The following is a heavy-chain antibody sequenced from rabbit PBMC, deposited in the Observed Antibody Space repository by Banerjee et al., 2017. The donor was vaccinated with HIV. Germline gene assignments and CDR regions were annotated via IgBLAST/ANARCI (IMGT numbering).Heavy chain of an antibody. Sequence: QSLEESGGDLVKPGASLTLTCTASGFSFSSSYWICWVRQAPGKGLEWIACIYTGSGTTYYASWAKGRFTISKASSTTVTLQMTSLTAADTATYFCARDPNYDDIFYYDLWGPGTLVTVS. V-gene: IGHV1S40*01. CDR2: IYTGSGTT. CDR3: ARDPNYDDIFYYDL. D-gene: IGHD1-1*01. J-gene: IGHJ4*01. CDR1: GFSFSSSYW.